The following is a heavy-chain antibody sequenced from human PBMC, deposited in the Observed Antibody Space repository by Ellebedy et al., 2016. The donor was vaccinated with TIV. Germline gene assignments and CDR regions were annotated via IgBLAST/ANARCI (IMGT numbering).Heavy chain of an antibody. J-gene: IGHJ4*02. CDR2: IGTAGDP. D-gene: IGHD3-10*01. V-gene: IGHV3-13*05. CDR1: GFTFSSYD. CDR3: ARDAIVPTMVRGQYYFDY. Sequence: GESLKISXAASGFTFSSYDMHWVRQATGKGLEWVSAIGTAGDPYYPGSVKGRFTISRDNAKNSLYLQMNSLRAEDTAVYYCARDAIVPTMVRGQYYFDYWGQGTLVTVSS.